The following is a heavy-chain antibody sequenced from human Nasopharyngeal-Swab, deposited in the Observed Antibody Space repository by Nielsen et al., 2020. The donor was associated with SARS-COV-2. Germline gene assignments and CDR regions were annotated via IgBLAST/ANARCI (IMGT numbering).Heavy chain of an antibody. J-gene: IGHJ4*02. Sequence: SETLSLTCTVSGGSISSSSYYWGWIRQPPGKGLEWIGSIYYSGSTNYNPSLKSRVTISVDTSKNQFSLKLSSVTAADTAVYYCARVAVRVAVAGSPSDKYYFDYWGQGTLVTVSS. CDR3: ARVAVRVAVAGSPSDKYYFDY. V-gene: IGHV4-39*07. D-gene: IGHD6-19*01. CDR2: IYYSGST. CDR1: GGSISSSSYY.